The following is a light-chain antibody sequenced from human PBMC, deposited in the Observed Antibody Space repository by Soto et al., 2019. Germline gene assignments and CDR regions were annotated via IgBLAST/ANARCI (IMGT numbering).Light chain of an antibody. CDR1: RSVLSSSNKNSY. V-gene: IGKV4-1*01. Sequence: IVMIQSPDALPVSLGERATIRCKSSRSVLSSSNKNSYLSWYQQKPGQSPKLLIXWASFREXGVPDRFSGSGSGTDFTLTISSLQAEDVAVYYCQQYYSTPWTFGQGTKVDIK. CDR3: QQYYSTPWT. J-gene: IGKJ1*01. CDR2: WAS.